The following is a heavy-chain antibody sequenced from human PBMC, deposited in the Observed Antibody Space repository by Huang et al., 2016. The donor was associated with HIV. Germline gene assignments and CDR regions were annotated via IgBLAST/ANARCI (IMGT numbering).Heavy chain of an antibody. Sequence: QVQLQQWGAGLLKPSETLSLTCAVNGGSVFGHYWSWIRQPPGKGLELIAEINHNGTTNYNPSLRSRVSISVDMSHNQVSLKLSSVTAADTAIYYCARSDSDSGGNDRFDPWGQGNPVTVSS. CDR2: INHNGTT. V-gene: IGHV4-34*01. J-gene: IGHJ5*02. CDR3: ARSDSDSGGNDRFDP. CDR1: GGSVFGHY. D-gene: IGHD2-15*01.